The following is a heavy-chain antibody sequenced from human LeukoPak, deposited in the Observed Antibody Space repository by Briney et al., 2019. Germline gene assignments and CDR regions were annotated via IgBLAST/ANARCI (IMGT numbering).Heavy chain of an antibody. V-gene: IGHV3-30-3*01. CDR3: ARGRGRLAVWYYFDY. CDR1: GFTFSSYA. CDR2: ISYDGGNK. Sequence: GGSLRLSCAASGFTFSSYAMHWARQAPGKGLEWVAVISYDGGNKYYADSVKGRFTISRDNSKNTLYLQMNSLRAEDTAVYYCARGRGRLAVWYYFDYWGQGTLVTVSS. D-gene: IGHD3-16*01. J-gene: IGHJ4*02.